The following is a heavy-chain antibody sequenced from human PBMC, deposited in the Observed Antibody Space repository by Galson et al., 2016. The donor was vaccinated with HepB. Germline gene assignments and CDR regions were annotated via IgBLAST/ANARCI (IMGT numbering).Heavy chain of an antibody. V-gene: IGHV5-10-1*01. CDR1: GYTFTSYW. J-gene: IGHJ4*02. CDR2: VDPSDSYS. Sequence: QSGAEVKAPGESLRISCEGSGYTFTSYWISWVRQMPGKGLEWMGRVDPSDSYSLYSPSFQGHVTISADKSISTAYLQWSSLKASDTAIYYCARQGGGFSSSSSFGYWGQGTLVTVSS. D-gene: IGHD2-2*01. CDR3: ARQGGGFSSSSSFGY.